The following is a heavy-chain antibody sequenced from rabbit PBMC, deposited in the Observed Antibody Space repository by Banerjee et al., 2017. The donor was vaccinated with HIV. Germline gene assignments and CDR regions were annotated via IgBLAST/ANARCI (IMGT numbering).Heavy chain of an antibody. CDR1: AFSFSNKYV. V-gene: IGHV1S40*01. Sequence: ASAFSFSNKYVMCWVRQAPGKGLEWIACINTSSGSAYYANWAKGRFTISKTSSTTVTLQMTSLTVADTATYFCARAYDDYGDYFNLWGPGTLVTVS. J-gene: IGHJ4*01. CDR2: INTSSGSA. D-gene: IGHD2-1*01. CDR3: ARAYDDYGDYFNL.